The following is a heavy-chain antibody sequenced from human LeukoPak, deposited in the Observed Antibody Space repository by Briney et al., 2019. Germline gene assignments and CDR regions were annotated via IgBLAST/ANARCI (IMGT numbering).Heavy chain of an antibody. J-gene: IGHJ4*02. CDR2: IRGSGRAT. CDR3: ARDFNQWSWDL. V-gene: IGHV3-48*04. D-gene: IGHD1-26*01. Sequence: PGGSLRLSCAASGFTISSYGMSWVRQAPGKGLEWVAYIRGSGRATYYADSVRGRFTISRDNAKSSLFLQMNSLRAEDTAIYYCARDFNQWSWDLWGQGTLVTVYS. CDR1: GFTISSYG.